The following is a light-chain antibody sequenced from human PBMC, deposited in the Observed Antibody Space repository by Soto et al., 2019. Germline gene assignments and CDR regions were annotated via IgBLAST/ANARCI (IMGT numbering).Light chain of an antibody. J-gene: IGKJ1*01. V-gene: IGKV1-5*01. CDR1: QGVRTY. CDR2: DAS. CDR3: LQYDTYPAT. Sequence: DIQMTQSPSTLSGSAGDRVTITCRASQGVRTYLAWYQQKPGKAPKILISDASNLESGVPSRFSGSGSGADFTLTISSLQPEDFGTYFCLQYDTYPATFGQGTTVEIK.